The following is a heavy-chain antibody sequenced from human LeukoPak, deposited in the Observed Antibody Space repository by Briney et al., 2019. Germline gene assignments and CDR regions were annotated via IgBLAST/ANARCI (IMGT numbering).Heavy chain of an antibody. CDR1: GFTFSSYW. Sequence: PGGSLRLSCAASGFTFSSYWMHWVRHAPGKGLVWVSRINSDGSSTSYADSVKGRFTISRDNAKNTLYLQMNSLRAEDTAVYYCARNYYGSGSYAPPDYWGQGTLVTVSS. D-gene: IGHD3-10*01. CDR3: ARNYYGSGSYAPPDY. CDR2: INSDGSST. J-gene: IGHJ4*02. V-gene: IGHV3-74*01.